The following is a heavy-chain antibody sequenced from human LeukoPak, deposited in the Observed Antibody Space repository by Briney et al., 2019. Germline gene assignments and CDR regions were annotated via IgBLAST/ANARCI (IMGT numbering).Heavy chain of an antibody. CDR2: ISYDGSNK. CDR3: ARGLTRYDY. CDR1: GFTFSSYA. Sequence: PGGSLRLSCAASGFTFSSYAMHWVRQAPGKGLEWVAVISYDGSNKYYADSVKGRFTISRDNSKNTLYLQMNSLRAEDTAVYYCARGLTRYDYWGQGTLVTVSS. D-gene: IGHD2-21*02. V-gene: IGHV3-30*04. J-gene: IGHJ4*02.